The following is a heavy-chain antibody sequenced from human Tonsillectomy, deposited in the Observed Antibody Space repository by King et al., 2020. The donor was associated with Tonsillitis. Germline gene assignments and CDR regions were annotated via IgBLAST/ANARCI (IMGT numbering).Heavy chain of an antibody. J-gene: IGHJ1*01. D-gene: IGHD3/OR15-3a*01. CDR2: IYYSGST. Sequence: LQLQESGPGLVKPSETLSLTCTVSGGSISSSRYSWGWIRQPPGKGLEWIESIYYSGSTYYSPSLNSRVNISVDTSNNQFSLKLSSVTAADTAVYYCARPSSACSEGTWADWPGGDGHWG. V-gene: IGHV4-39*01. CDR3: ARPSSACSEGTWADWPGGDGH. CDR1: GGSISSSRYS.